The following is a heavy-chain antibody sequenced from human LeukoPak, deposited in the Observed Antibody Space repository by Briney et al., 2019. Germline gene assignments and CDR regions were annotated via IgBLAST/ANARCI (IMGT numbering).Heavy chain of an antibody. J-gene: IGHJ3*02. D-gene: IGHD2-2*01. CDR2: IYYSGST. V-gene: IGHV4-39*07. CDR1: GGSISSSSYY. Sequence: SETLSLTCTVSGGSISSSSYYWGWIRQPPGKGLEWIGSIYYSGSTYYNPSLKSRVTISVDTSKNQFSLKLSSVTAADTAVYYCARGVQVPAAIQALDAFDIWGQGTMVTVSS. CDR3: ARGVQVPAAIQALDAFDI.